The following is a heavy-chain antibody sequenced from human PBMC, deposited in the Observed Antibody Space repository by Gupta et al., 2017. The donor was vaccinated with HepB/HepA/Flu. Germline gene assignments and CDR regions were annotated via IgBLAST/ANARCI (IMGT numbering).Heavy chain of an antibody. J-gene: IGHJ4*02. CDR1: GYTFTNYY. Sequence: QVQLVQSGAEVKNPGASVKASCKTSGYTFTNYYIHWVRQAPGQRLEWMGIIRPKNDNTLNAQDFRGRVTMNRDTSSRKVYLTFTSTAYDDTAVYYCAGEPTATYKFDYWGQGTLVTVSS. CDR3: AGEPTATYKFDY. CDR2: IRPKNDNT. D-gene: IGHD5-24*01. V-gene: IGHV1-46*01.